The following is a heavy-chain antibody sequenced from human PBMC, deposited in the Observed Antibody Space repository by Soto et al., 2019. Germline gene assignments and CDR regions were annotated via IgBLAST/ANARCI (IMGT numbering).Heavy chain of an antibody. Sequence: SETLSLTCAVYGGSFSGYYWSWIRQPPGKGLERIGEINHSGSTNYNPSLKSRVTISVDTSKNQFSLKLSSVTAADTAVYYCARERDIVGVPAARRRYNWFDPWGQGTLVTVSS. V-gene: IGHV4-34*01. CDR2: INHSGST. J-gene: IGHJ5*02. CDR3: ARERDIVGVPAARRRYNWFDP. CDR1: GGSFSGYY. D-gene: IGHD2-2*01.